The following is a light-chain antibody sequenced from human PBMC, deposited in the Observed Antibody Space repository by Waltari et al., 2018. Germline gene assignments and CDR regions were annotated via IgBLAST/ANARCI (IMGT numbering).Light chain of an antibody. CDR1: SSAIGSYNV. CDR3: SSYAGSVV. V-gene: IGLV2-23*02. CDR2: GFN. Sequence: QSALTQPASVSGSPGQSITISCTVSSSAIGSYNVVSWYQHHPGKAPELLIYGFNNRPSGVSNRFSGSKSGNTASLTISGLQAEDEADYYCSSYAGSVVFGGGTKLTVL. J-gene: IGLJ3*02.